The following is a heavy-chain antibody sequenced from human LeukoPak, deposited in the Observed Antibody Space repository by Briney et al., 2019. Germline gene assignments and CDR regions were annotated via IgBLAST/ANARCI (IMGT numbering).Heavy chain of an antibody. Sequence: SVKVSCKASGGTFSSYAISWVRLAPGQGLEWMGGIIPIFGTANYAQKFQGRVTITADESTSTAYMELSSLRSEDTAVYYCASLSRDFWSGYYPYYFDYWGQGTLVTVSS. CDR3: ASLSRDFWSGYYPYYFDY. D-gene: IGHD3-3*01. J-gene: IGHJ4*02. CDR2: IIPIFGTA. V-gene: IGHV1-69*13. CDR1: GGTFSSYA.